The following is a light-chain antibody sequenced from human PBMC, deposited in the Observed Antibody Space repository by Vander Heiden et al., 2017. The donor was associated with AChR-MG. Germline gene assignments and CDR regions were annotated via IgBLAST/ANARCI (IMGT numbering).Light chain of an antibody. CDR1: QSVLYSSNNKNY. CDR2: WAS. Sequence: DIVMTQSPDSLSVSLGQRATINCKSSQSVLYSSNNKNYLAWYQQKPGQPPKLLIYWASTRESGVPDRFSGSGSGTDFTLTISSLQAEDVAVDYCQKYDSTPQYTFGQGTKLEIK. CDR3: QKYDSTPQYT. V-gene: IGKV4-1*01. J-gene: IGKJ2*01.